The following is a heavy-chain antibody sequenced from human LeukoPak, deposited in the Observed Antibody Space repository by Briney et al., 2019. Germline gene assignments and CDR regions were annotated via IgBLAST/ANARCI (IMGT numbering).Heavy chain of an antibody. CDR3: ARGGSGLEY. D-gene: IGHD6-19*01. J-gene: IGHJ4*02. Sequence: ASVKVSCKASGGTFSSYAISWVRQAPGQGLEWMGIINPSSGITNSAQKLQGRVTMTRDTSTSTVYMELSSLRSDDTAVYYCARGGSGLEYWGQGTLVTVSS. V-gene: IGHV1-46*04. CDR2: INPSSGIT. CDR1: GGTFSSYA.